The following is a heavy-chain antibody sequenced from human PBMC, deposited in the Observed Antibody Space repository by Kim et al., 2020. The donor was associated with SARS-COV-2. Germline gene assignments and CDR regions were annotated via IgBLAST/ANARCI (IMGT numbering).Heavy chain of an antibody. D-gene: IGHD1-1*01. CDR1: GYSFTSYW. J-gene: IGHJ3*02. CDR2: IYPGDSDT. Sequence: GESLKISCKGSGYSFTSYWIGWVRQMPGKGLEWMGIIYPGDSDTRYSPSFQGQVTISADKSISTAYLQWSSLKASDTAMYYCARPVELEYHKDPGAFDIWGQGTMVTVSS. CDR3: ARPVELEYHKDPGAFDI. V-gene: IGHV5-51*01.